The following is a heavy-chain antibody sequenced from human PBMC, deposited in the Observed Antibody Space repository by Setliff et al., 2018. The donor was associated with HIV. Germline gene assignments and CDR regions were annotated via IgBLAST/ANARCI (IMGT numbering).Heavy chain of an antibody. CDR3: ASDSGTTMGASGPGY. Sequence: GGSLRLSCAASGFTFSSYGMHWVRQAPGKGLEWVAFIRYDGSNKYYVDSVKGRFTISRDNAKNSLYRQMNSLTADDTAVYYCASDSGTTMGASGPGYWGQGTLVTVSS. CDR1: GFTFSSYG. J-gene: IGHJ4*02. D-gene: IGHD1-26*01. CDR2: IRYDGSNK. V-gene: IGHV3-30*02.